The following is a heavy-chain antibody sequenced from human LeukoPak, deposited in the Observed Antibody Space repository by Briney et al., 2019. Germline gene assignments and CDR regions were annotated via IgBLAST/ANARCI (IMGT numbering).Heavy chain of an antibody. CDR2: ISSSSSYI. CDR1: GFTFKSYA. J-gene: IGHJ4*02. CDR3: ARDKYGDYVIDY. Sequence: GGSLRLSCSASGFTFKSYAMHWVRQAPGKGLEWVSSISSSSSYIYYADSVKGRFTISRDNAKNSLYLQMNSLRAEDTAVYYCARDKYGDYVIDYWGQGTLVTVSS. D-gene: IGHD4-17*01. V-gene: IGHV3-21*01.